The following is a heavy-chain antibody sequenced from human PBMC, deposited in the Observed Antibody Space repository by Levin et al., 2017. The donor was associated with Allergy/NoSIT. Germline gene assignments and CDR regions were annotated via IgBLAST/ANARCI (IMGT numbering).Heavy chain of an antibody. CDR3: ARDYDFFDY. J-gene: IGHJ4*02. D-gene: IGHD3-3*01. V-gene: IGHV3-66*02. CDR2: IYSGGST. CDR1: GFTVSSNY. Sequence: LSLTCAASGFTVSSNYMSWVRQAPGKGLEWVSVIYSGGSTYYADSVKGRFTISRDNSKNTLYLQMNSLRAEDTAVYYCARDYDFFDYWGQGTLVTVSS.